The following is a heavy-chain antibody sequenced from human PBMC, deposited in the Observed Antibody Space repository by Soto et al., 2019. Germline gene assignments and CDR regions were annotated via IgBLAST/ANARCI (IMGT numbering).Heavy chain of an antibody. D-gene: IGHD7-27*01. J-gene: IGHJ6*02. Sequence: QVQLVQSGAEVKKPGASVKVSCKASGYAFSNYYMHWVRQAPGHGLEWMGISNTSGGTTTYTQKSQARVTMTRDTSTSTVFMELSSFRSDATAVYYCASAGGETDYYSGMDVWGQGTTVTVSS. CDR1: GYAFSNYY. CDR3: ASAGGETDYYSGMDV. CDR2: SNTSGGTT. V-gene: IGHV1-46*01.